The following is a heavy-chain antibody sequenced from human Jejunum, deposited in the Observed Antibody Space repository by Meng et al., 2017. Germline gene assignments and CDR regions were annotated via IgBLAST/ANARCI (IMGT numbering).Heavy chain of an antibody. CDR1: GGSVSTTDW. J-gene: IGHJ4*02. V-gene: IGHV4-4*02. Sequence: GQLQESGPGLVRPSGTLPLRCAGSGGSVSTTDWWSWVRQPPGKGLEWIGEISRSGRANYNPSLKGRVTISLDRSMNLFSLKLDSVTAADAAVYYCARDPRTNWASRFFDNWGQGTLVTVSS. CDR2: ISRSGRA. CDR3: ARDPRTNWASRFFDN. D-gene: IGHD1/OR15-1a*01.